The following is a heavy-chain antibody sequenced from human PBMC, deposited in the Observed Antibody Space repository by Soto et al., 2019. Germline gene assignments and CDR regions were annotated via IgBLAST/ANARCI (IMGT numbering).Heavy chain of an antibody. D-gene: IGHD3-16*02. J-gene: IGHJ3*02. CDR1: GSSFNIYC. CDR3: ARRGRYYYVWVSYRYTERVAFDI. Sequence: GESLKICCSGSGSSFNIYCIGWVRPMPGQGLVWMGIIWPGGTETRYSPSCQGQDAISADKSISTTYQQWSSLKATDTGMEYCARRGRYYYVWVSYRYTERVAFDIWGQGTMVTVSS. V-gene: IGHV5-51*01. CDR2: IWPGGTET.